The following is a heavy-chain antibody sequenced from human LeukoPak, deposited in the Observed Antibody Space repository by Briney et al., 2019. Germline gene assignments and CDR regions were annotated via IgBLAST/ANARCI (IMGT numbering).Heavy chain of an antibody. V-gene: IGHV1-2*02. CDR2: MNPKSGGT. CDR1: GYTFTGYY. J-gene: IGHJ4*02. D-gene: IGHD3-9*01. Sequence: ASVKVSCKASGYTFTGYYVHWVRQAPGQGLEWMGWMNPKSGGTNYAQKFEARVTMNRNTSISTAYMELSRLRFDDTAVYYCARSPDILTGEKFDYWGQGTLVTVSS. CDR3: ARSPDILTGEKFDY.